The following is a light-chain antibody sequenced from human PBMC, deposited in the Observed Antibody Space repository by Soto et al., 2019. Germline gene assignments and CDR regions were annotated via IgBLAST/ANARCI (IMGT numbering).Light chain of an antibody. CDR3: QQYTNSRLT. Sequence: ETVLTQSPGTLSLSPGERVTLSCRASQTVASNYFAWYQQRPGQAPRLLMNGASTRATGVPDRFSGSGSGTDFTITISRLEPEDFAVYYCQQYTNSRLTFGQGTKVDIK. CDR2: GAS. V-gene: IGKV3-20*01. J-gene: IGKJ1*01. CDR1: QTVASNY.